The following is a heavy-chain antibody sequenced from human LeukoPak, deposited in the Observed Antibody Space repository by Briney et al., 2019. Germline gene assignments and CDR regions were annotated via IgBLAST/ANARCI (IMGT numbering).Heavy chain of an antibody. CDR3: ARDRGIMITFGGVIVREAFDI. Sequence: SETLSLTCTVSGGSISSYYWSWIRQPPGKGLEWIGYIYYSGSTNYNPSLKSRVTISVDTSKNQFSLKLSSVTAADTAVYYCARDRGIMITFGGVIVREAFDIWGQGTMVTFSS. V-gene: IGHV4-59*01. J-gene: IGHJ3*02. CDR1: GGSISSYY. D-gene: IGHD3-16*02. CDR2: IYYSGST.